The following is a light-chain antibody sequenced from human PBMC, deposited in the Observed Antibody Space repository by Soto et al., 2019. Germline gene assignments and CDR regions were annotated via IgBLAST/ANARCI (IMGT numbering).Light chain of an antibody. CDR3: QKYSSVPV. CDR1: QGIRNF. Sequence: DIQMTQSPPSLSASVGDRVTITCRASQGIRNFVAWYQQKPGKAPKLLIYAASTLQSGVPSRLSGSGSGTDFTLTINSLQPDDVAAYSCQKYSSVPVFGPGTKVEIK. V-gene: IGKV1-27*01. CDR2: AAS. J-gene: IGKJ3*01.